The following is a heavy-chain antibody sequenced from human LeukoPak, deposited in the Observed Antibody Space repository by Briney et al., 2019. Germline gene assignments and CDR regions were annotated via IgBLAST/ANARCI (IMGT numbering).Heavy chain of an antibody. CDR3: ARVQDIVGATWAFDY. J-gene: IGHJ4*02. D-gene: IGHD1-26*01. CDR1: GFIFSNYW. CDR2: ISSSSSYI. Sequence: GGSLRLSCEASGFIFSNYWMSWVRQAPGKGLEWVSSISSSSSYIYYADSVKGRFTISRDNSKNTLYLQMNSLRAEDTAVYYCARVQDIVGATWAFDYWGQGTPVTVSS. V-gene: IGHV3-21*01.